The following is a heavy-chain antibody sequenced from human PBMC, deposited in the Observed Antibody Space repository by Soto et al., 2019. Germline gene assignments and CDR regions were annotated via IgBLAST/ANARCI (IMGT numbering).Heavy chain of an antibody. CDR2: IYYSGST. Sequence: PSETLSLTCTVSGGSISSYYWSWIRQPPGKGLEWIGYIYYSGSTNYNPSVKSRVTISVDTSKNQFSLQLSSVTAADTAVYYCARGQQLVRDYYYGMDVWGQGTTVTVSS. D-gene: IGHD6-13*01. CDR1: GGSISSYY. V-gene: IGHV4-59*01. J-gene: IGHJ6*02. CDR3: ARGQQLVRDYYYGMDV.